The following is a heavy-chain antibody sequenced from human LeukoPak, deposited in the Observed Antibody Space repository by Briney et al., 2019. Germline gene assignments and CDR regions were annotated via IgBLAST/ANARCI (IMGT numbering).Heavy chain of an antibody. Sequence: SVKVSCKASGGTFSSYAISWVRQAPGQGLEWMGGIIPIFGTANYAQKFQGRVTITADESTSTAYMELSSLRSEDTAVYYCARSVVVVAATQYYFDYWGQGTLVTVSS. D-gene: IGHD2-15*01. CDR2: IIPIFGTA. J-gene: IGHJ4*02. V-gene: IGHV1-69*01. CDR3: ARSVVVVAATQYYFDY. CDR1: GGTFSSYA.